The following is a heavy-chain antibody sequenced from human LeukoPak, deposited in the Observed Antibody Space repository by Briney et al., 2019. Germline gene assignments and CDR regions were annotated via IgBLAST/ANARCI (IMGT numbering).Heavy chain of an antibody. Sequence: PGGSLRLSCAASGFTFSSYGMHWVRQAPGKGLEWVAFIRYDGSNKYYADSVKGRFTISRDNSKNTLYLQMNSLRAEDTAVYYCAKDQVRETYYYHYMDVWGKGTTVTVSS. CDR3: AKDQVRETYYYHYMDV. V-gene: IGHV3-30*02. D-gene: IGHD1-26*01. CDR1: GFTFSSYG. CDR2: IRYDGSNK. J-gene: IGHJ6*03.